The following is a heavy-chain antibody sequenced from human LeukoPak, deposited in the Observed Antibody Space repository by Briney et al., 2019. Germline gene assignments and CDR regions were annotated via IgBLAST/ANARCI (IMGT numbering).Heavy chain of an antibody. D-gene: IGHD3-22*01. Sequence: GGSLRLSCAASGFTFTSYAMSWVRQAPGKGLEWVSAISASGVITYYADFVRGRFTISRDNSKNTLYLQMNSLRADDTAVYYCAKGYDSSGSSPLDYWGQGTLVTVSS. J-gene: IGHJ4*02. CDR1: GFTFTSYA. CDR2: ISASGVIT. V-gene: IGHV3-23*01. CDR3: AKGYDSSGSSPLDY.